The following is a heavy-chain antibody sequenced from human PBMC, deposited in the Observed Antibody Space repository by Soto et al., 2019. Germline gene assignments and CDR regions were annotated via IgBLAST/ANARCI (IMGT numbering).Heavy chain of an antibody. Sequence: ASVKVSCKASGGTFSSYAISWVRQAPGQGLEWMGGIIPIFGTANYAQKFQGRVTITADESTSTAYMELSSLRSEDTAVYYCARGAREYDFWSGYYSWDRDAFDIWGQGTMVTVSS. V-gene: IGHV1-69*13. CDR1: GGTFSSYA. J-gene: IGHJ3*02. CDR3: ARGAREYDFWSGYYSWDRDAFDI. D-gene: IGHD3-3*01. CDR2: IIPIFGTA.